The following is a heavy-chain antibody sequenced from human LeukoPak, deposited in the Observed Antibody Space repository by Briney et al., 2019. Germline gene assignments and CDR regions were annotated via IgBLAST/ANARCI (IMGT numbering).Heavy chain of an antibody. Sequence: PAGGSLRLSCAASGFTFSDYYMSWVRQAPGKGLEWVSAISGSGGSTYYADSVKGRFTISRDNSKNTLYLQMNSLRAEDTAVYYCATSLVLQTQLRDYWGQGTLVTVSS. CDR1: GFTFSDYY. J-gene: IGHJ4*02. CDR3: ATSLVLQTQLRDY. CDR2: ISGSGGST. V-gene: IGHV3-23*01. D-gene: IGHD2-2*01.